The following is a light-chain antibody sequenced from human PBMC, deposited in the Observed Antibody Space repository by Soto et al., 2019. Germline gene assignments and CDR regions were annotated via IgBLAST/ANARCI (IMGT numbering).Light chain of an antibody. CDR1: SSDVGSYNL. J-gene: IGLJ3*02. V-gene: IGLV2-23*01. CDR2: EGS. Sequence: QSALTQPASVSGSPGQSITISCTGTSSDVGSYNLVSWYQQHPGKAPKLMIYEGSKRPSGVSNRFSGSKSGNMASLTISGLQAEDEADYYCCSYAGRAWVFGGGTKLTVL. CDR3: CSYAGRAWV.